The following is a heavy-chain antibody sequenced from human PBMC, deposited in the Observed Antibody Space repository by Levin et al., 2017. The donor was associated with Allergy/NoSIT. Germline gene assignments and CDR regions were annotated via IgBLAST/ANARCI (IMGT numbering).Heavy chain of an antibody. V-gene: IGHV3-30*03. J-gene: IGHJ4*02. CDR1: GFTFSIFG. D-gene: IGHD6-19*01. CDR2: ISHDGINK. CDR3: VAGTEGDY. Sequence: PGGSLRLSCAASGFTFSIFGMHWVRQAPGKGLEWVAVISHDGINKDYADSVKGRFTISKDTSKNTLYLQMNSLRAEDTAVYYGVAGTEGDYWGQGTLVTVSS.